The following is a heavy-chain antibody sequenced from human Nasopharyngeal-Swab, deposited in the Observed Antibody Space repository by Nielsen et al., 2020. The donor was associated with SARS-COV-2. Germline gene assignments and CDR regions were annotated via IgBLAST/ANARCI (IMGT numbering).Heavy chain of an antibody. CDR1: GFTFDDYA. Sequence: SLKISCAASGFTFDDYAMHWVQQAPGKGLEWVSGISWNSGSIGYADSVKGRFTISRDNAKNSLYLQMNSLRAEDTALYYCAKDIANWNDEWGWFDPWGQGTLVTVSS. D-gene: IGHD1-1*01. CDR3: AKDIANWNDEWGWFDP. J-gene: IGHJ5*02. V-gene: IGHV3-9*01. CDR2: ISWNSGSI.